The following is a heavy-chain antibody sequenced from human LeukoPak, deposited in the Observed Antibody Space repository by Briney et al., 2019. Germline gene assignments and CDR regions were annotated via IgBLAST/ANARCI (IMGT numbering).Heavy chain of an antibody. CDR1: GFTFSSYE. J-gene: IGHJ4*02. CDR3: ASDRSTVTTWVVY. CDR2: ISSSGSTI. Sequence: GGSLRLSCAAAGFTFSSYEMNWVRQAAGKGLEWVSYISSSGSTIYYADSVTRRFTISRDNAKNSLYLQMNSLRAEATPVYSCASDRSTVTTWVVYWGQGTLVTVSS. D-gene: IGHD4-17*01. V-gene: IGHV3-48*03.